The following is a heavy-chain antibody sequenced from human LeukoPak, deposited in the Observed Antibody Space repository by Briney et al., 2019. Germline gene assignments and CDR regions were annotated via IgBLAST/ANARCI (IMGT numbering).Heavy chain of an antibody. Sequence: PSETLSLTCSVSGDSISSYYWSRIRQSAGRGLEWIGHIYTSGTSIYYDNGSTDYNPSLKRRVIISLDKSKNQFSLQLSSVTAADSAIYFCAAFLSGTYWYFDYWGQGVLVTVSS. CDR3: AAFLSGTYWYFDY. CDR1: GDSISSYY. J-gene: IGHJ4*02. V-gene: IGHV4-4*07. CDR2: IYTSGTSIYYDNGST. D-gene: IGHD1-26*01.